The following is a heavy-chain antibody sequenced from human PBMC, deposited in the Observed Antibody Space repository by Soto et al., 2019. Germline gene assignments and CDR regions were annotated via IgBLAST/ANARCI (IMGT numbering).Heavy chain of an antibody. Sequence: QVQLVQSGAEVKKPGSSVKVSCKASGGTFSSYAISWVRQAPGQGLEWMGGIIPIFGTANYAQKFQGRVTITADESTSTAYMELSSLRSEDTAVYYCARDASYYYDSSGSDAFDIWGQGTMVTVSS. V-gene: IGHV1-69*12. CDR1: GGTFSSYA. J-gene: IGHJ3*02. D-gene: IGHD3-22*01. CDR3: ARDASYYYDSSGSDAFDI. CDR2: IIPIFGTA.